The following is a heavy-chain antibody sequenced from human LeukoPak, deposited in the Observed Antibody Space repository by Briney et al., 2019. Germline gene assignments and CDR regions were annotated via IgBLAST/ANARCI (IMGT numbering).Heavy chain of an antibody. Sequence: SETLSLTCTVSGGSISSGGYYWSWIRQHPGKGLEWIGYIYYSGSTYYNPSLKGRVTISVDTSKNQFSLKLSSVTAADTAVCYCARVPSSGYYPLFDYWGQGTLVTVSS. J-gene: IGHJ4*02. CDR2: IYYSGST. CDR1: GGSISSGGYY. V-gene: IGHV4-31*03. CDR3: ARVPSSGYYPLFDY. D-gene: IGHD3-22*01.